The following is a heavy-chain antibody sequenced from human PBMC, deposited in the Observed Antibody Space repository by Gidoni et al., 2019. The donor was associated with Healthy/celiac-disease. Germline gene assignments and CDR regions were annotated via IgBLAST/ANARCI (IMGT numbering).Heavy chain of an antibody. Sequence: QVTLRESGPALVKPTQTLTLTCTFSGFSPSTSGMFVSWIRQPPGKALEWLALIDWDDGKYYSTSLNTRLTISKDTSKNQVVLTMTNMDPVDTATYYCARQYSSSFGFAFDIWGQGTMVTVSS. CDR3: ARQYSSSFGFAFDI. CDR2: IDWDDGK. CDR1: GFSPSTSGMF. V-gene: IGHV2-70*01. D-gene: IGHD6-6*01. J-gene: IGHJ3*02.